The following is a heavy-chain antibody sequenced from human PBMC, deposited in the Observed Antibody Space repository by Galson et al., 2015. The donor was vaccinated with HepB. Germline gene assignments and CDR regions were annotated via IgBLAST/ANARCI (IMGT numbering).Heavy chain of an antibody. CDR1: GDSVSNNNGG. Sequence: CAISGDSVSNNNGGWNWIRQSPSRGLEWLGRTYYRSKFYYDYAESVKSRIIINPDKSKNQISLQLNSMTPEDTAIYYCAYGVDVCGQGTMVTVSS. CDR2: TYYRSKFYY. J-gene: IGHJ6*02. V-gene: IGHV6-1*01. CDR3: AYGVDV.